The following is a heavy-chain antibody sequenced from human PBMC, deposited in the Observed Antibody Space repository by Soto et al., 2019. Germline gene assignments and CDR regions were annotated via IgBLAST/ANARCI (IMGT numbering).Heavy chain of an antibody. CDR3: ATVGLYDILTGYSYFDY. CDR2: FDPEDGET. D-gene: IGHD3-9*01. J-gene: IGHJ4*02. CDR1: GYTLTELS. V-gene: IGHV1-24*01. Sequence: ASVKVSCKVSGYTLTELSMHWVRQAPGKGLEWMGGFDPEDGETIYAQKFQGRVTMTEDTSTDTAYMELSSLRSEDTAVYYCATVGLYDILTGYSYFDYWGQGTLVTVSS.